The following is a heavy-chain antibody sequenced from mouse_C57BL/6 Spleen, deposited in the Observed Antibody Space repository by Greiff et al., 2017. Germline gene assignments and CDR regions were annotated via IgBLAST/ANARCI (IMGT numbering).Heavy chain of an antibody. CDR3: TGYYYGSSYVRFAY. D-gene: IGHD1-1*01. Sequence: VKLVESGAELVRPGASVTLSCKASGYTFTDYEMHWVKQTPVHGLEWIGAIDPETGGTAYNQKFKGKAILTADKSSSTAYMELRSLTSEDSAVYYCTGYYYGSSYVRFAYWGQGTLVTVSA. CDR1: GYTFTDYE. CDR2: IDPETGGT. V-gene: IGHV1-15*01. J-gene: IGHJ3*01.